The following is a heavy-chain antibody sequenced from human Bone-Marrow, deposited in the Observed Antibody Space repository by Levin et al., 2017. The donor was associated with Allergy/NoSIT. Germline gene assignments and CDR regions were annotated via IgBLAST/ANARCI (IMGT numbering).Heavy chain of an antibody. CDR1: GYTFTNYG. CDR2: ISPDNGNT. V-gene: IGHV1-18*01. Sequence: ASVKVSCKASGYTFTNYGINWMRQAPGQGLEWMGWISPDNGNTNYAQNFQGRVTMTTDTSTNTAYMELRSLRSDDTAVYYCARGFGYYYYLDVWGKGTTVAVSS. J-gene: IGHJ6*03. D-gene: IGHD3-3*01. CDR3: ARGFGYYYYLDV.